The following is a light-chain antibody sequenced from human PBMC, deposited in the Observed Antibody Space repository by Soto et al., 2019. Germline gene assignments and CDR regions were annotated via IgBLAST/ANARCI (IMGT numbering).Light chain of an antibody. Sequence: EIVLTKSPATLSLSPGERSNLYCSASQSVSSYLAWYQPTPGQAPRLLIYDASNRATGIPARFSGSGSGTDFTLTIRSLEPEDFAVYYCQQRSNWGFLNCGGGNKGDIK. J-gene: IGKJ4*01. CDR3: QQRSNWGFLN. CDR1: QSVSSY. V-gene: IGKV3-11*01. CDR2: DAS.